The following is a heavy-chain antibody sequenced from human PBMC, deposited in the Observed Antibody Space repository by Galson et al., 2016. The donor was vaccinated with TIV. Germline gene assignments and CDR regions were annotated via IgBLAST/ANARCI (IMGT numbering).Heavy chain of an antibody. J-gene: IGHJ6*02. V-gene: IGHV3-66*02. CDR2: IYNDGST. D-gene: IGHD2-21*01. CDR3: ARDRRFCGIECYYSYYYGMDV. Sequence: SLRLSCAASGFPVGSNYMTWVRQAPGKGLEWVSIIYNDGSTYYADSVKGRFTISRDNSKNTLHLQMNSLRAEDTAVYYCARDRRFCGIECYYSYYYGMDVWGQGTTVTVSS. CDR1: GFPVGSNY.